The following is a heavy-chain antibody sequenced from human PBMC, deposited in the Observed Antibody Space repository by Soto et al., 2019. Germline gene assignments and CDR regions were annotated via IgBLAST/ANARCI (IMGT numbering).Heavy chain of an antibody. D-gene: IGHD6-13*01. J-gene: IGHJ4*02. CDR3: AKENGYSSSWFEFDY. CDR1: GFTFSSYA. CDR2: ISGSGGSP. V-gene: IGHV3-23*01. Sequence: EVQLLESGGGLVQPGGSLRLSCAASGFTFSSYAMSWVRQAPGKGLEWVSAISGSGGSPYYADSVKGRFTISSDNSKNTLYLQMNSLRAEDTAVYYCAKENGYSSSWFEFDYWGQGPLVTVSS.